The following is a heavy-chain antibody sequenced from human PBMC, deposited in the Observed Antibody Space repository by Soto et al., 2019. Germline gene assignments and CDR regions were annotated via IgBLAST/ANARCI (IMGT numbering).Heavy chain of an antibody. Sequence: QVQLVQSGGDVKTPGASVKVSCTTFRYTFTSHGIAWVRQAPGQGLEWMGWISTFNGKTDYAQKFQVRVTMTADTITSTVHMELRSLRSDDTAVYYCARLLTEGATFREDAFDLWGQGTKVTVSS. J-gene: IGHJ3*01. CDR1: RYTFTSHG. D-gene: IGHD1-26*01. CDR3: ARLLTEGATFREDAFDL. CDR2: ISTFNGKT. V-gene: IGHV1-18*01.